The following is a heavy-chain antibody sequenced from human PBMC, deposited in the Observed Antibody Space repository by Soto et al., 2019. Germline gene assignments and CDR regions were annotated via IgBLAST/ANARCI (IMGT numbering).Heavy chain of an antibody. CDR3: ARSSDRGDYDFYFDH. Sequence: SETLSLTCTVSGGSISSYYWSWIRQPPGKGLEWIGYIYYSGSTNYNPSLKSRVTISVDTSKNQFSLKLSSVTAADTAVYYCARSSDRGDYDFYFDHRPQCTLVTVSS. J-gene: IGHJ4*01. CDR2: IYYSGST. CDR1: GGSISSYY. V-gene: IGHV4-59*01. D-gene: IGHD5-12*01.